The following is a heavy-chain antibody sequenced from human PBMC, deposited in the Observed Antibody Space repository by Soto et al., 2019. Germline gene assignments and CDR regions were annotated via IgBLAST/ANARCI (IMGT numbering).Heavy chain of an antibody. D-gene: IGHD6-13*01. CDR1: GFTFSSYV. V-gene: IGHV3-30-3*01. CDR2: ISYDGSNK. Sequence: QVQLVESGGGVVQPGRSLRLSCAASGFTFSSYVMHWVRQAPGKGLEWVAVISYDGSNKYYADSVKGRFTISRDNSKNTLYLQMNSLRAEDTAVYYCARDPWYSSSWYYFDYWGQGTLVTVSS. J-gene: IGHJ4*02. CDR3: ARDPWYSSSWYYFDY.